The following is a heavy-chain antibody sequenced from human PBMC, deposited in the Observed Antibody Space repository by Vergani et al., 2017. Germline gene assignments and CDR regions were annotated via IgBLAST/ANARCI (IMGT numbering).Heavy chain of an antibody. CDR3: ARVAPSNSEVTPTAFDV. CDR1: GYSFSSYD. V-gene: IGHV1-8*01. J-gene: IGHJ3*01. Sequence: QVQLVQSGAEVKKPGASVKVSCRASGYSFSSYDISWVRQATGQGLEWMGWMNPNSGTTGYAQKFQGRVTMTRNTSINTAYMELSRLSFEDAAVYFCARVAPSNSEVTPTAFDVWGQGTMVTVSS. CDR2: MNPNSGTT. D-gene: IGHD1-1*01.